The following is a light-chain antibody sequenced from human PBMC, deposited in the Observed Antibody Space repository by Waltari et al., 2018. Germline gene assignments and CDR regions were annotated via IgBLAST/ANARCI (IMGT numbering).Light chain of an antibody. CDR2: DAS. V-gene: IGKV3-11*01. CDR3: QQRSNWPPT. Sequence: EIVLTQSPATLSLSPGESATLSCRASQSVSSYLAWYQHKPGQAPRLLIYDASNRATGIPARCSGSGSGTDFTLTISSLETEDVAVYYCQQRSNWPPTFGPGTKVDIK. CDR1: QSVSSY. J-gene: IGKJ3*01.